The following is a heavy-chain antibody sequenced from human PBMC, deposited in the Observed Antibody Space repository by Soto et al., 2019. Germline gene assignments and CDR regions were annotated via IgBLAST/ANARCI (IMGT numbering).Heavy chain of an antibody. CDR2: IYYSGST. D-gene: IGHD4-4*01. J-gene: IGHJ4*02. CDR1: GGSVSSGSYY. Sequence: QVQLQESGPGLVKPSETLSLTCTVSGGSVSSGSYYWSWIRQPPGKGLEWIGYIYYSGSTNYNPSLRSRVTISVDTSKNQFSLKLSSVTAADTAVYYCAREARGRMTTVQEGWGQGTLVTVSS. V-gene: IGHV4-61*01. CDR3: AREARGRMTTVQEG.